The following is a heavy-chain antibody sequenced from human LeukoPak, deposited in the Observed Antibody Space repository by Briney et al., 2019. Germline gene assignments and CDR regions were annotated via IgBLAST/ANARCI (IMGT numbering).Heavy chain of an antibody. CDR1: GGSVSSNNYY. CDR2: VFYSGTT. CDR3: ARVHYGDAWCRDCSAENYYFDY. J-gene: IGHJ4*02. D-gene: IGHD4-17*01. V-gene: IGHV4-39*02. Sequence: SETLSLTCTVSGGSVSSNNYYWTWLRQPPGMGLQWIGTVFYSGTTYYNPSLKSRATTSVDTSKNQFSLKLSSVTAADTAVYYCARVHYGDAWCRDCSAENYYFDYWGQGTLVTVSS.